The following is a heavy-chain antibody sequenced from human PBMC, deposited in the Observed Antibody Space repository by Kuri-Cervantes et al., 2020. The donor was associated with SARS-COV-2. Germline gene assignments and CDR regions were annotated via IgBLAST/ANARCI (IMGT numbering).Heavy chain of an antibody. V-gene: IGHV1-2*04. CDR1: GYTFTGYY. J-gene: IGHJ3*02. CDR3: ARSTSFRRLVVISQGGAFVI. Sequence: ASVKVSCKASGYTFTGYYMHWVRQAPGQGLEWMGWINPNSGGTNYAQKFQGWVTMTRDTSISTVYMELSRLRSDDTAVYYCARSTSFRRLVVISQGGAFVIWGQGTMVTVSS. CDR2: INPNSGGT. D-gene: IGHD3-22*01.